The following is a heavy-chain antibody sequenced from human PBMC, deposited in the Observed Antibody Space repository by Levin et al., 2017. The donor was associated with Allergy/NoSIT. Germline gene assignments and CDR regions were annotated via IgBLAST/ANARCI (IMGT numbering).Heavy chain of an antibody. CDR3: VHEQIVAAARWIDS. CDR2: IYWDDEK. J-gene: IGHJ4*02. D-gene: IGHD2-2*01. V-gene: IGHV2-5*02. Sequence: SGPTLVKPTQTLTLTCTFSGFSLSTHGMAVGWIRQPPGKALEWLAVIYWDDEKRYRPSLKTRLTISKDTSKTQVALTMTNMDPVDTGTYYCVHEQIVAAARWIDSWGPGTLVTVSS. CDR1: GFSLSTHGMA.